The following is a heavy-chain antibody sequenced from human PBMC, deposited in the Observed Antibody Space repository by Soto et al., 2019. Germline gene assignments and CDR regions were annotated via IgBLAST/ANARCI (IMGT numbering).Heavy chain of an antibody. CDR1: GDTFTDYY. V-gene: IGHV1-46*01. J-gene: IGHJ4*02. D-gene: IGHD2-21*02. Sequence: ASVKVSCKASGDTFTDYYIHWVRQAPGQGLEWMGTVNPSGGHTTYAQHFLGRVTMTRDTSTSTLYMELTSLTSDDTAIYYCARGGHVVVVPAALDYWGQGTLVTVPQ. CDR3: ARGGHVVVVPAALDY. CDR2: VNPSGGHT.